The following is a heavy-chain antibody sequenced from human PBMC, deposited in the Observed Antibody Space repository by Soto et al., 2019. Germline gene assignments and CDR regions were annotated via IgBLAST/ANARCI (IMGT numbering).Heavy chain of an antibody. CDR2: ISTYNGHT. Sequence: ASVKVSCKASGYTFTTGFAWVRQAPGQGLEWMGWISTYNGHTKYAQNLQDRVTLTTDTSTSTVYMELRGLRSDDTAVYYCVRDDCSGDTCYLGHWGQGTLVTVSS. CDR3: VRDDCSGDTCYLGH. V-gene: IGHV1-18*01. CDR1: GYTFTTG. D-gene: IGHD2-15*01. J-gene: IGHJ4*02.